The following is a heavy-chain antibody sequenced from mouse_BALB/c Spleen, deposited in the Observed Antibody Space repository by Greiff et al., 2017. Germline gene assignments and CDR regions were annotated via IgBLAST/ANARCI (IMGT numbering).Heavy chain of an antibody. CDR2: INPSSGYT. CDR3: ARSSITTVVATDYFDY. Sequence: VQLQQSGAELARPGASVKMSCKASGYTFTSYTMHWVKQRPGQGLEWIGYINPSSGYTNYNQKFKDKATLTADKSSSTAYMQLSSLTSEDSAVYYCARSSITTVVATDYFDYWGQGTTLTVSS. J-gene: IGHJ2*01. CDR1: GYTFTSYT. D-gene: IGHD1-1*01. V-gene: IGHV1-4*01.